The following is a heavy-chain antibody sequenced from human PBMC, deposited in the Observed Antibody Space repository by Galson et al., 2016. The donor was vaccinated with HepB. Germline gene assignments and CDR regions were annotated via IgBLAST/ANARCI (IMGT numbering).Heavy chain of an antibody. V-gene: IGHV1-69*13. J-gene: IGHJ6*01. D-gene: IGHD3-10*01. CDR2: IIPIFETT. Sequence: SVKVSCKASGGTFGTYGVNWVRQAPGQGLEWMGGIIPIFETTKSAQKFQDRVTITANESTSIVYMELGSLRHEDTAVYYCAREPPYSYSSGIRLDSYYFYGMDVWGQGTTVIVAS. CDR3: AREPPYSYSSGIRLDSYYFYGMDV. CDR1: GGTFGTYG.